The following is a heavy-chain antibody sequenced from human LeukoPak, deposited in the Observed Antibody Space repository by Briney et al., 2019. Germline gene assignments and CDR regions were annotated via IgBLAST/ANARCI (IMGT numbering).Heavy chain of an antibody. Sequence: PGRSLRLSCAASGFTFSSYGMHWVRQAPGKGLEWVAVISYDGSNKYYADSVKGRFTISRDNAKNSLYLQMNSLRAEDTAVYYCARDLDTAMVTDYYYGMDVWGQGTTVTVSS. D-gene: IGHD5-18*01. CDR1: GFTFSSYG. J-gene: IGHJ6*02. CDR3: ARDLDTAMVTDYYYGMDV. CDR2: ISYDGSNK. V-gene: IGHV3-30*03.